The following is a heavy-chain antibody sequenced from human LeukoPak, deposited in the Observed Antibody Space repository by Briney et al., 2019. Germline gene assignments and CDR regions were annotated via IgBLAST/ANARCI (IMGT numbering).Heavy chain of an antibody. J-gene: IGHJ4*02. CDR3: ARDREERFGYNYPLFDY. CDR1: AFTFRHYS. CDR2: ISSSGSSI. D-gene: IGHD5-24*01. V-gene: IGHV3-21*01. Sequence: GGSLRLSCAASAFTFRHYSMNWVRQAPGKGLEWVLSISSSGSSINYADSVKGRFTISRDNAKNSLYLQMNSLRAEDTAVYYCARDREERFGYNYPLFDYWGQGTLVTVSS.